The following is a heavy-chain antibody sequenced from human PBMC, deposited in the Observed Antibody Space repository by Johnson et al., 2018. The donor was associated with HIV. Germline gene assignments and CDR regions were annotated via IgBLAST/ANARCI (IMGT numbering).Heavy chain of an antibody. CDR3: AGEGSCYSCGAFDI. V-gene: IGHV3-30*03. J-gene: IGHJ3*02. CDR2: ISYDGSNK. Sequence: QVQLVESGGGLIQPGGSLRLSCAASGFTVSSNYMSWVRQAPGKGLEWVAVISYDGSNKYYADSVKGRFTISRDNSKNTLYLQMNSLRAEDTAVYYCAGEGSCYSCGAFDIWGQGTMVTVSS. D-gene: IGHD2-15*01. CDR1: GFTVSSNY.